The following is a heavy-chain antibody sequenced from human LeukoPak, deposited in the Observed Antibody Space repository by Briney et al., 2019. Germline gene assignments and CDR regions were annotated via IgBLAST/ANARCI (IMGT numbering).Heavy chain of an antibody. Sequence: GGSLRLSCVGSGFTLSRYKMNWVRQAPGKGLEWVSNIDISGRTVYYGDSVRGRFTVSGDNARDSLHLQMAGLTVEDTAVYYCARELDSGLDVWGNGTAVTVSS. D-gene: IGHD3/OR15-3a*01. V-gene: IGHV3-48*01. J-gene: IGHJ6*04. CDR2: IDISGRTV. CDR3: ARELDSGLDV. CDR1: GFTLSRYK.